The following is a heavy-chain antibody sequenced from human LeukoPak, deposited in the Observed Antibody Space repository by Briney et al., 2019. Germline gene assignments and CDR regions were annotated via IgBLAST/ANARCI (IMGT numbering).Heavy chain of an antibody. D-gene: IGHD3-22*01. Sequence: GGSPRLSCAASGFTFSSYSMNWVRQAPGKGLEWVSSISSSSSYIYYADSVKGRFTISRDNAKNSLYLQMNSLRAEDTAVYYCARTASRYYDSSGSPSYWGQGTLVTVSS. V-gene: IGHV3-21*01. J-gene: IGHJ4*02. CDR2: ISSSSSYI. CDR1: GFTFSSYS. CDR3: ARTASRYYDSSGSPSY.